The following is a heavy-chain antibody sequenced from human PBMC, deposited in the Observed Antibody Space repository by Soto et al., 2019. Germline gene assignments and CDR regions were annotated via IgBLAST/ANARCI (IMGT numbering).Heavy chain of an antibody. Sequence: QVQLVQSGAEVKKPGSSVTVSCKASGGTFSSYAISWVRQAPGQGLEWMGGIIPIFGTANYAQKFQGRVTITADESTSTAYMELSSLRSEDTAVYYCASEYNWNGAWWFDPWGQGTLVTVSA. CDR1: GGTFSSYA. V-gene: IGHV1-69*01. D-gene: IGHD1-20*01. CDR3: ASEYNWNGAWWFDP. CDR2: IIPIFGTA. J-gene: IGHJ5*02.